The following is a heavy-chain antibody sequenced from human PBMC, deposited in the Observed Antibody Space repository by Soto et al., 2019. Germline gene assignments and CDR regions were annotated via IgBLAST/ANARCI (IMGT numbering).Heavy chain of an antibody. J-gene: IGHJ5*02. CDR2: IYYSGST. V-gene: IGHV4-39*01. CDR1: GDSIDNNNYY. CDR3: ARHHLRYCFSMGCYQNWFDP. D-gene: IGHD2-2*01. Sequence: SETLSLTCTASGDSIDNNNYYWGWIRRPPGKGLEWIGSIYYSGSTYYNPSLKSRVTMSIDTSKNQFSLKLSSVSAADTAMYYCARHHLRYCFSMGCYQNWFDPWXLGTLVT.